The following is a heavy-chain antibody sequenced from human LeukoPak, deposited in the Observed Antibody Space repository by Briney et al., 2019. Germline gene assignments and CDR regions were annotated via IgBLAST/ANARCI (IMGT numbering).Heavy chain of an antibody. CDR1: GFTFSSYA. CDR2: ISGSGGST. D-gene: IGHD6-13*01. CDR3: XXDSXSWLLRNWFDP. V-gene: IGHV3-23*01. J-gene: IGHJ5*02. Sequence: GGSLRLSCAASGFTFSSYAMSWVRQAPGKGLEWVSAISGSGGSTYYADSVKGRFTISRDNSKNTLYLQMNSLRAEDTAVYYXXXDSXSWLLRNWFDPWGQGTLVTVSS.